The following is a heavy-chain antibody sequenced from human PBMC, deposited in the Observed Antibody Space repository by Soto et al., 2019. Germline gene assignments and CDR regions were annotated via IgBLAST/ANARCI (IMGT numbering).Heavy chain of an antibody. CDR1: GFTFESYA. V-gene: IGHV3-9*01. J-gene: IGHJ4*02. CDR3: VKDIHEQWLVSHFEY. CDR2: ISWNSGSI. Sequence: VQLVESGGGSVQPGRSLRLSCVASGFTFESYAMHWVRQVPGKGLEWVSGISWNSGSIGYEDSVMGRFTISRDNAQKSLYLEMNSLRVEDTAFYYCVKDIHEQWLVSHFEYWGQGALVTVSS. D-gene: IGHD6-19*01.